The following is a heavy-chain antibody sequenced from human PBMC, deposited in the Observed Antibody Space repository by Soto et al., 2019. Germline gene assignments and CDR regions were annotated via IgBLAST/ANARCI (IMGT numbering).Heavy chain of an antibody. J-gene: IGHJ6*03. D-gene: IGHD1-1*01. CDR3: ARVTTLYYYYYYYMDV. CDR1: GGSISSGGYY. Sequence: SETLSLTCTVSGGSISSGGYYWNWIRQHPGQGLEWIGEINHSGSTNYNPSLKSRVTISVDTSKNQFSLKLSSVTAADTAVYYCARVTTLYYYYYYYMDVWGKGTTVTVSS. V-gene: IGHV4-39*07. CDR2: INHSGST.